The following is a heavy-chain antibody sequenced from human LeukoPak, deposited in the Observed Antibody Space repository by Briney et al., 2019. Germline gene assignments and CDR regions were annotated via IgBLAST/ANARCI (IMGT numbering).Heavy chain of an antibody. CDR3: ARDAEYCSGGSCYSSSSYYMDV. J-gene: IGHJ6*03. CDR1: GGSISSYY. D-gene: IGHD2-15*01. CDR2: MYYSGST. Sequence: PSETLSLTCTVSGGSISSYYWSWIRQPPGKGLEGVGYMYYSGSTNYNPSLKSRVTISVDTSKNQFSLKLSSVTAADTAVYYCARDAEYCSGGSCYSSSSYYMDVWGKGTTVTVSS. V-gene: IGHV4-59*01.